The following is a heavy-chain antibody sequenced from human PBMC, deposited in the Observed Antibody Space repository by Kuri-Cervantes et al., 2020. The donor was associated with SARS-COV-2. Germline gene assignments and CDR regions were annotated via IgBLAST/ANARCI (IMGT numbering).Heavy chain of an antibody. Sequence: GESLKISCAASGFTFSSYSMNWVRQAPGKGLEWASSISSSSSYIYYADSVKGRFTISRDNAKNSLYLQMNSLRAEDTAVYYCARGGLGGQLVDGMDVWGQGTTVTVSS. CDR3: ARGGLGGQLVDGMDV. J-gene: IGHJ6*02. D-gene: IGHD6-6*01. CDR2: ISSSSSYI. CDR1: GFTFSSYS. V-gene: IGHV3-21*01.